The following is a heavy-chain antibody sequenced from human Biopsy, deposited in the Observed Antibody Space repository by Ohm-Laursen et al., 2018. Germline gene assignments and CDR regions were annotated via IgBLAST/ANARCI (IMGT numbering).Heavy chain of an antibody. CDR2: IIPIFGTA. D-gene: IGHD1-26*01. CDR1: GGTFTNYA. V-gene: IGHV1-69*01. J-gene: IGHJ4*02. Sequence: VSSVKVSCKVSGGTFTNYAISWVRQAPGQELEWMGGIIPIFGTANYAQKFQGRVTIAADESTSTAYMELSSLRSDDTAVYYCARDALGGGSYRFFYWGQGSLVTVSS. CDR3: ARDALGGGSYRFFY.